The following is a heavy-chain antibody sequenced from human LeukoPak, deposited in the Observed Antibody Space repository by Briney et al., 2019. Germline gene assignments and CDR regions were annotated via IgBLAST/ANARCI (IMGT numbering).Heavy chain of an antibody. CDR1: GGSFSGYY. V-gene: IGHV4-34*01. J-gene: IGHJ4*02. D-gene: IGHD5-18*01. CDR2: INHSGST. CDR3: ARDLGRDTATV. Sequence: SETLSLTCAVYGGSFSGYYWSWIRQPPGKGLEWIGEINHSGSTNYNPSLKSRVTISVDTSKNQFSLKLSSVTAADTAVYYCARDLGRDTATVWGQGTLVTVSS.